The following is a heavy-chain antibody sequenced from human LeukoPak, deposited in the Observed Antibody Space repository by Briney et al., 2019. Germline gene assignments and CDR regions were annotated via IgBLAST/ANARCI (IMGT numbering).Heavy chain of an antibody. CDR3: AELGITMIGGV. D-gene: IGHD3-10*02. CDR2: INSDGSST. CDR1: GFTFSSYW. V-gene: IGHV3-74*03. Sequence: PGGSLRLSCAASGFTFSSYWMYWVRQGPGKGLVWVSRINSDGSSTTYADFVKGRFTIHRDNAKNTLYLQLNSLRAEDPAVYYCAELGITMIGGVWGKGTTVTISS. J-gene: IGHJ6*04.